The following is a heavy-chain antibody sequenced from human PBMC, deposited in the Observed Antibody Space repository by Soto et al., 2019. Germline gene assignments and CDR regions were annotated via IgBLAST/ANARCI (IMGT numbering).Heavy chain of an antibody. CDR3: ARLGGNCSSSSCFGFYVMDV. D-gene: IGHD2-2*01. Sequence: PSETLSLTCAVSGASITTNHWWSWVRQPPGKGLEWIGEIYHSGTTNYNPSLKSRVTISVDTSKNQFSLKLSSVTAADTAVYYCARLGGNCSSSSCFGFYVMDVWGQGTTVTVSS. J-gene: IGHJ6*02. CDR1: GASITTNHW. CDR2: IYHSGTT. V-gene: IGHV4-4*02.